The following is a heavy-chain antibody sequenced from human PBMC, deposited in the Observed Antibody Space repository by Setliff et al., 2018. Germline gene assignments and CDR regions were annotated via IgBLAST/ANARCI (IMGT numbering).Heavy chain of an antibody. CDR3: TTSISEDYDYGENEGVYYYYYYMDV. J-gene: IGHJ6*03. V-gene: IGHV3-15*07. CDR1: GFTFSNAW. Sequence: GGSLRLSCAASGFTFSNAWMNWVRQAPWKGLEWVGRIKSKRDGVTTDYAAPVIGRFTISRDDSKNTLYLQMNSLKVEDTAVYYCTTSISEDYDYGENEGVYYYYYYMDVWGKGTTVTVSS. CDR2: IKSKRDGVTT. D-gene: IGHD4-17*01.